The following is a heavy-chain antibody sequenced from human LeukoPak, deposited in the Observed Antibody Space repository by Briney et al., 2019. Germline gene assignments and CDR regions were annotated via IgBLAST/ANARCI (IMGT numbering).Heavy chain of an antibody. J-gene: IGHJ6*03. CDR2: FDPEEGET. Sequence: ASVKVSCKVSGYRLSELSMHWVRQAPGQGLEWRGGFDPEEGETIDGQKIQGRVTMTEDTSTDTAYMELSSLRSEDTDVYYCATGPRYCSSTSCFVDYYYYMDVWGKGTTVTVSS. CDR1: GYRLSELS. D-gene: IGHD2-2*01. V-gene: IGHV1-24*01. CDR3: ATGPRYCSSTSCFVDYYYYMDV.